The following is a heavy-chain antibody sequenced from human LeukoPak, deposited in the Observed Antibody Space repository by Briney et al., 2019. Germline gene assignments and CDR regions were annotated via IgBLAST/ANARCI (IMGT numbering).Heavy chain of an antibody. CDR1: GGSFSGYY. J-gene: IGHJ4*02. CDR2: INHSGST. Sequence: PSETLSLTCTVYGGSFSGYYWSWIRQPPGKGLEWIGEINHSGSTNYNPSLKSRVTISVDTSKNQFSLKLSSVTAADTAVYYCARQTGSGLFILPGGQGTLVTVSS. V-gene: IGHV4-34*01. CDR3: ARQTGSGLFILP. D-gene: IGHD3/OR15-3a*01.